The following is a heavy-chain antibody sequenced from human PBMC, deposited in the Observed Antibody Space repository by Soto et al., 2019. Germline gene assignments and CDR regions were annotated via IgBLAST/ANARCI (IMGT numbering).Heavy chain of an antibody. CDR2: INPNSGGT. V-gene: IGHV1-2*02. J-gene: IGHJ6*02. CDR1: GYTFTGYY. D-gene: IGHD6-6*01. CDR3: AREYSSSATNYYYCYGMDV. Sequence: GASVKVSCKASGYTFTGYYMHWVRQAPGQGLEWMGWINPNSGGTNYAQKFQGRVTMTRDTSISTAYMELSRLRSDDTAVYYCAREYSSSATNYYYCYGMDVWGQGTTVTVSS.